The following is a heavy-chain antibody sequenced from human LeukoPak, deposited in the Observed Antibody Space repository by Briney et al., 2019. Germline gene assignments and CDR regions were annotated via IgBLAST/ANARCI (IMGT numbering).Heavy chain of an antibody. V-gene: IGHV3-21*04. J-gene: IGHJ4*02. D-gene: IGHD1-14*01. CDR2: ISSSSSYI. Sequence: KPGGSLRLSCAASGFTFSSYSMNWVRQAPGKGLEWVSSISSSSSYIYYADSVKGRFTISRDNAKNSLYLQMNSLRAEDTAVYYCARDFSLFVAGTHLQHYWGQGTLVTVSS. CDR1: GFTFSSYS. CDR3: ARDFSLFVAGTHLQHY.